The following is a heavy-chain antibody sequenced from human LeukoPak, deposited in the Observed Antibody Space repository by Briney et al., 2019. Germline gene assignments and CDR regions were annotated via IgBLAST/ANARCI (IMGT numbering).Heavy chain of an antibody. CDR3: ASYCGGDCSSPD. CDR2: IYYSGST. CDR1: GGSISSGDYF. D-gene: IGHD2-21*02. V-gene: IGHV4-30-4*01. Sequence: SQTLSLTCTVSGGSISSGDYFWSWIRQPPGKGLEWIGYIYYSGSTYYNPSLKSRVTISVDTSKNQFSLKLTSVTAADTAVYYCASYCGGDCSSPDWGQGTLVTVSS. J-gene: IGHJ4*02.